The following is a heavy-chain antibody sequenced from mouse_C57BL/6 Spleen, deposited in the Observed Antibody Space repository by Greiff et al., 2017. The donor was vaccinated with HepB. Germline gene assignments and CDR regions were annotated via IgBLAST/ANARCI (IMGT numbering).Heavy chain of an antibody. V-gene: IGHV1-42*01. D-gene: IGHD1-1*01. Sequence: VQLQQPGPELVKPGASVKISCKASGYTFTGYYMNWVKQSPENSLEWIGEINPSTGGTTYKQKFKDKATLTVDKSYSTAYMQLKSLTSEDSAVYYCARGKDYYGTAYWGQGTLVTVSA. CDR2: INPSTGGT. CDR3: ARGKDYYGTAY. J-gene: IGHJ3*01. CDR1: GYTFTGYY.